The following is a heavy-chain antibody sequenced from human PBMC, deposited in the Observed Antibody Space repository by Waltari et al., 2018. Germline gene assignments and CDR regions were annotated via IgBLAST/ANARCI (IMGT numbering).Heavy chain of an antibody. CDR3: ATLRVPYSSSWYFDY. CDR1: GGSISSHY. V-gene: IGHV4-59*03. Sequence: QVQLQESGPGLVKPSETLSLTCTVSGGSISSHYWSWIRQPPGKGLEWIGYIYYSGSTNDNPSLKSRVTITADTSTDTAYMELSSLRSEDTAVYYCATLRVPYSSSWYFDYWGQGTLVTVSS. D-gene: IGHD6-13*01. J-gene: IGHJ4*02. CDR2: IYYSGST.